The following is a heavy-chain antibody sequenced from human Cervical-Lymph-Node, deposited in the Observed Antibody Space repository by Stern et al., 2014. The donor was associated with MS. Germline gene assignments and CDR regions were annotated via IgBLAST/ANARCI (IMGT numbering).Heavy chain of an antibody. CDR1: GGSFKNHA. CDR3: AKGRGSYWFFDL. D-gene: IGHD1-26*01. CDR2: IIPIFGAP. J-gene: IGHJ2*01. Sequence: VQLVESGGEVKKPGSSVKVSCMASGGSFKNHAVSWVRQAPGQGLEWMGGIIPIFGAPDYAQKFQGRGTITADESTSTVYMEFSSLRSEDTAMYYCAKGRGSYWFFDLWGRGTLVIVSS. V-gene: IGHV1-69*01.